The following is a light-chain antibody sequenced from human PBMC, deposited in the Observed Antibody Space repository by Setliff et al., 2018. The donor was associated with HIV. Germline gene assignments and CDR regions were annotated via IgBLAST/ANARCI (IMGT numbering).Light chain of an antibody. Sequence: QSALTQPPSASGSPGQSVTISCTEASGDIGTYDFISWYQQHPGKAPKLMIYDVSKRPSGVPDRFSGSKSANTASLTISGLQAEDEADYYCSSYAGNFLFVFGIGTKVTVL. J-gene: IGLJ1*01. CDR2: DVS. V-gene: IGLV2-11*01. CDR3: SSYAGNFLFV. CDR1: SGDIGTYDF.